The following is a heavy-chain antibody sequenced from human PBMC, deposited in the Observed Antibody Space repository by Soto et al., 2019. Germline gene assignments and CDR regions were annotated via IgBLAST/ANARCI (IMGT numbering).Heavy chain of an antibody. J-gene: IGHJ6*02. CDR1: GFTFTDYW. V-gene: IGHV5-51*01. D-gene: IGHD3-10*01. CDR3: AGGGVRGVITRTRDYYGMDV. CDR2: IYPGDSDT. Sequence: PGESLKISCKASGFTFTDYWIGWLRQMPGKGLEWMGIIYPGDSDTRYSPSFQGQVTISADKSISTAYLQWSSLKASDTAMYYCAGGGVRGVITRTRDYYGMDVWGQGTTVTVSS.